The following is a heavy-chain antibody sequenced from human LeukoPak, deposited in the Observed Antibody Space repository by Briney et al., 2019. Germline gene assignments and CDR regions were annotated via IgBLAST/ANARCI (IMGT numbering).Heavy chain of an antibody. CDR1: GFTFSSYW. J-gene: IGHJ4*02. D-gene: IGHD6-13*01. Sequence: GGSLRLSCAASGFTFSSYWMSWVRQAPGKGLEWVANIKQDGSEKYYADSVKGRFTISRDNSKNTLYLQMNSLRAEDTAVYYCAKVARIAAAGTYFDYWGQGTLVTVSS. CDR2: IKQDGSEK. V-gene: IGHV3-7*01. CDR3: AKVARIAAAGTYFDY.